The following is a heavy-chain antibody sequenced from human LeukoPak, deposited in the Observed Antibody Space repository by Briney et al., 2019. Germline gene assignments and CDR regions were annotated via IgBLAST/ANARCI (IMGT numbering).Heavy chain of an antibody. J-gene: IGHJ4*02. CDR3: ARDALIAAVDFDY. D-gene: IGHD6-13*01. Sequence: GGSLRLSCAASGFTFSSHSMNWVRQAPGKGLEWVSSISSSSYIYYADSVKGRFTISRDNAKNSLYLQMNSLRAEDTAVYYCARDALIAAVDFDYWGQGTLVTVSS. V-gene: IGHV3-21*01. CDR2: ISSSSYI. CDR1: GFTFSSHS.